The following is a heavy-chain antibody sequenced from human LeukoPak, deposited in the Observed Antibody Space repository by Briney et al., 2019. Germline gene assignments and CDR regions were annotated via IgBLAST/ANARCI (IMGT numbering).Heavy chain of an antibody. J-gene: IGHJ4*02. Sequence: SETLSLTCTVSGSSISSYYWSWIRQPPGKGLEWIGYIYYSGSTNYNPSLKSRVTISVDTSKNQFSLKLSSVTAADTAVYYCARVFYGDAKFDYWGQGTLVTVSS. V-gene: IGHV4-59*01. CDR1: GSSISSYY. CDR3: ARVFYGDAKFDY. CDR2: IYYSGST. D-gene: IGHD4-17*01.